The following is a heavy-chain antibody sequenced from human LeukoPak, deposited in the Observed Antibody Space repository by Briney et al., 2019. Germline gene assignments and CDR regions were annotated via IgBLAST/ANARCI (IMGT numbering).Heavy chain of an antibody. J-gene: IGHJ5*02. CDR1: GGSISSSSYY. CDR3: ARYEGDWFDP. CDR2: IYYSGST. D-gene: IGHD1-26*01. Sequence: SETLSLTCTVSGGSISSSSYYWGWIRQPPGKGLEWIGSIYYSGSTYYNPSLKSRVTISVDTSKNQFSLKLSSVTAADTAVYYCARYEGDWFDPWGQGTLVTVSS. V-gene: IGHV4-39*07.